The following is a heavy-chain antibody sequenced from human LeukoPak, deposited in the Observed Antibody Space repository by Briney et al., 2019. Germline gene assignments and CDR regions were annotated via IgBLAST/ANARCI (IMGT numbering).Heavy chain of an antibody. D-gene: IGHD2-8*01. CDR3: AKDRLGYCTNGVCSGLDY. V-gene: IGHV3-30*02. Sequence: GGSLRLSCAASGFTFSSYGMHWVRQAPGKGLEWGAFIRYDGSNKYYADSVKGRFTISRDNSKNTLYLQMNSLRAEDTAVYYCAKDRLGYCTNGVCSGLDYWGQGTLVTVSS. J-gene: IGHJ4*02. CDR2: IRYDGSNK. CDR1: GFTFSSYG.